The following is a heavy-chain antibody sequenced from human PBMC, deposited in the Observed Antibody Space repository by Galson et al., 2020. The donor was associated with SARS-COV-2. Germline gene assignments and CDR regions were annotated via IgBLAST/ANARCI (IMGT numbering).Heavy chain of an antibody. CDR3: AHTRYFDWLSSYYYLDY. CDR2: IYWDDEK. V-gene: IGHV2-5*02. Sequence: SGPTLVKPTQTLTLTCTFSGFSLSTSGVGVGWIRQPPGKALEWLALIYWDDEKRYSPSLKSRLTITKDTSKNQVVLTMTNMDPVETATYYCAHTRYFDWLSSYYYLDYWGQGTLVTVSS. CDR1: GFSLSTSGVG. D-gene: IGHD3-9*01. J-gene: IGHJ4*02.